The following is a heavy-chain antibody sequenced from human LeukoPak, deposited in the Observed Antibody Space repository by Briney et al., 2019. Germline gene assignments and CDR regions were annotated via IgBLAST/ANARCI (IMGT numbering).Heavy chain of an antibody. V-gene: IGHV3-48*03. CDR3: AKLRDPD. J-gene: IGHJ4*02. Sequence: PGGSLRLSCAASGFSFSSYEMNWVRQAPGKGLEWVSYISSSGSTIYYADSVKGRFTTSRDNTKNLLYLQMNSLRAEDTAVYYCAKLRDPDWGQGTLVTVSS. CDR1: GFSFSSYE. CDR2: ISSSGSTI.